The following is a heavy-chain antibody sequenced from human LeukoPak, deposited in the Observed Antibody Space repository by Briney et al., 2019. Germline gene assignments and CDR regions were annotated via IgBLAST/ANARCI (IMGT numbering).Heavy chain of an antibody. V-gene: IGHV4-4*02. D-gene: IGHD5-12*01. J-gene: IGHJ5*02. CDR3: AKGAPGS. CDR2: ISLSGYT. CDR1: GGSITTTNY. Sequence: SETLSLTCGVSGGSITTTNYWSWVRQSPGRGLKWIGEISLSGYTGFNPSLRGRVTMSLDESKNHLSLTLTSVTAADTAVYYCAKGAPGSWGQGTLVTVSS.